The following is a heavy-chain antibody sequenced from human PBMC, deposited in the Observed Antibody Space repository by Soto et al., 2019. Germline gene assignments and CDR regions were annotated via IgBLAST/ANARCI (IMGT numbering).Heavy chain of an antibody. J-gene: IGHJ6*02. CDR3: ATESGWGYNWNDSGGSTGEDYYYYGMDV. CDR2: VDPEDGET. CDR1: GYTFTDYY. V-gene: IGHV1-69-2*01. Sequence: EVQLVQSGAEVKKPGATVKISCKVSGYTFTDYYMHWVQQAPGKGLEWMGLVDPEDGETIYAEKFQGRVTITADTSTDTAYMELSSLRSEDTAVYYCATESGWGYNWNDSGGSTGEDYYYYGMDVWGQGTTVTVSS. D-gene: IGHD1-20*01.